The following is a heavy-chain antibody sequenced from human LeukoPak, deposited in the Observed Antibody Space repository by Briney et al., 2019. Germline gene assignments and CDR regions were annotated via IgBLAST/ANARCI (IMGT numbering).Heavy chain of an antibody. V-gene: IGHV4-39*01. J-gene: IGHJ6*03. Sequence: SETLSLTCTVSGGSISSSSYYWGWFRQPPGKGLEWLGSIYYSGSTYYNPSLKSRVTISVDTSKIQFSLQLSSVTAADTAVYYCARHNYYGSGSYYEYYYYYMDVWGKGTTVTVSS. CDR3: ARHNYYGSGSYYEYYYYYMDV. D-gene: IGHD3-10*01. CDR1: GGSISSSSYY. CDR2: IYYSGST.